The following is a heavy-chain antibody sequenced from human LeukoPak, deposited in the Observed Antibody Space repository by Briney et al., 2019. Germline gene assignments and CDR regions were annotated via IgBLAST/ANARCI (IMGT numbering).Heavy chain of an antibody. V-gene: IGHV3-48*01. D-gene: IGHD2-15*01. CDR3: ARTEATRAIVVVAATYYFDY. CDR1: GFTFSSYS. Sequence: GGSLRLSCAASGFTFSSYSMNWARQAPGKGLEWVSYISSSSSTIYYADSVKGRFTISRDNAKNSLYLQMNSLRAEDTAVYYCARTEATRAIVVVAATYYFDYWGQGTLVTVSS. J-gene: IGHJ4*02. CDR2: ISSSSSTI.